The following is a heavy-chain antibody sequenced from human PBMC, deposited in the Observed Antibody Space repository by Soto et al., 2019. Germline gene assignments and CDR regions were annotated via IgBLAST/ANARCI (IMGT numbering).Heavy chain of an antibody. CDR2: ISYDGSNK. D-gene: IGHD3-22*01. CDR3: AKIQNGPSSGYYVDYFDY. Sequence: GGSLRLSCAASGFTFSSYGMHWVRQAPGKGLEWVAVISYDGSNKYYADSVKGRFTISRDNSKNTLYLQMNSLRAEDTAVYYCAKIQNGPSSGYYVDYFDYWGQGTLVTVSS. J-gene: IGHJ4*02. V-gene: IGHV3-30*18. CDR1: GFTFSSYG.